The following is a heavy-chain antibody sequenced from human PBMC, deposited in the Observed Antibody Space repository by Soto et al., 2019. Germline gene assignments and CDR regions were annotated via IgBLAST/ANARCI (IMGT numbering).Heavy chain of an antibody. CDR3: ARSGIVGAHADY. V-gene: IGHV3-21*01. J-gene: IGHJ4*02. CDR1: GFTFSSYS. Sequence: GGSLRLSCAASGFTFSSYSMNWVRQAPGKGLEWVSSISSSSSYIYYADSVKGRFTISRDNAKNSLYLQMNSLRAEDTAVYYCARSGIVGAHADYWGQGTLVTVSS. D-gene: IGHD1-26*01. CDR2: ISSSSSYI.